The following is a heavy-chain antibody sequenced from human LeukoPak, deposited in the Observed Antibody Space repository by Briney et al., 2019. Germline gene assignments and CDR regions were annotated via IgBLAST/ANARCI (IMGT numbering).Heavy chain of an antibody. Sequence: GGSLRLSCAASGFTFSSYNMNWVRQTPGKGLEWVSSISSSSSYIYYADSVKGRFTISRDNAKNSLYLQMNSLRAEDTAVYYCAREGFGYYFDYWGQGTLVTVSS. J-gene: IGHJ4*02. CDR3: AREGFGYYFDY. CDR2: ISSSSSYI. D-gene: IGHD3-10*01. V-gene: IGHV3-21*04. CDR1: GFTFSSYN.